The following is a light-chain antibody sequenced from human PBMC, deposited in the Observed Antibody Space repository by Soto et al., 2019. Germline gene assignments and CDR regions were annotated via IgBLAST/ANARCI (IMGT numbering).Light chain of an antibody. V-gene: IGKV4-1*01. J-gene: IGKJ3*01. CDR1: QSILYSSNNKNY. Sequence: DIVMTQSPDSLAVSLGERATINCKSSQSILYSSNNKNYLAWYQQKPGQPPKLLIYWASTRESGVPDRFSGSGSGTDFTLTISSLQAEDVAVYFRQQYQWTPFTFGPGTKVDIK. CDR3: QQYQWTPFT. CDR2: WAS.